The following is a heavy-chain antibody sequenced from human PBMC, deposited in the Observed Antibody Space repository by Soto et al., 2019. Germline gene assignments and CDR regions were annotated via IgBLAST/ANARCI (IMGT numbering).Heavy chain of an antibody. V-gene: IGHV4-31*03. CDR2: INYSGST. Sequence: SETLSLTCTVSGGSINSGGYYWSWIRQHPGKGLEWIGYINYSGSTNYNPSLKSRVIISRDTSKNQLSLNLSSVTAADTAIYYCATVLHDYGTNWVDSWGQGTQVTVSS. D-gene: IGHD4-17*01. CDR1: GGSINSGGYY. J-gene: IGHJ5*01. CDR3: ATVLHDYGTNWVDS.